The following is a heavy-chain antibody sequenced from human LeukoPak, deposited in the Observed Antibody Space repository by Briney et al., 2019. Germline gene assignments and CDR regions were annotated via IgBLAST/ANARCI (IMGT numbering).Heavy chain of an antibody. CDR2: IDSDGSTT. CDR1: GFTFSNYW. J-gene: IGHJ4*02. CDR3: ARSFLDQRSSWADS. D-gene: IGHD6-13*01. Sequence: PGGSLRLPCVASGFTFSNYWMHWVRQAPGKGLVWVSRIDSDGSTTSHADSVKGRFTTSRDNAKNTLYLQMSSLRVEDTAVYYCARSFLDQRSSWADSWGQGTLVTISS. V-gene: IGHV3-74*01.